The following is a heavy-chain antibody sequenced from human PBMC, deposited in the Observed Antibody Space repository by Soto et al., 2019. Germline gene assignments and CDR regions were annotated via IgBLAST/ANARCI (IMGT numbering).Heavy chain of an antibody. V-gene: IGHV4-34*01. J-gene: IGHJ4*02. Sequence: PSETLSLTCAVYVGSFSCYYWIWIRQSPGKGLEWIGEINHSGSSISNPSLRSRVTISVDTSKNQFSLKLRSVTAADTAAYYCARGISLIVEVHRDAPDKYYFDSWSQGTLVTVSS. CDR1: VGSFSCYY. D-gene: IGHD2-15*01. CDR3: ARGISLIVEVHRDAPDKYYFDS. CDR2: INHSGSS.